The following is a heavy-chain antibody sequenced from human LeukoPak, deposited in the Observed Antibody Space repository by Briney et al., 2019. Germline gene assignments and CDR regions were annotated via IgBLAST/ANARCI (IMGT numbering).Heavy chain of an antibody. CDR2: INWNGGST. Sequence: GGSLRLSCAASRLTFDDYGMSWVRQAPGKGLEWVSGINWNGGSTGYVDSVKGRFTISRDNAKNSLYLQMNSLRAEDTALYYCACFSVTPYGVPWGQGTLVTVSS. D-gene: IGHD4-17*01. V-gene: IGHV3-20*04. J-gene: IGHJ5*02. CDR3: ACFSVTPYGVP. CDR1: RLTFDDYG.